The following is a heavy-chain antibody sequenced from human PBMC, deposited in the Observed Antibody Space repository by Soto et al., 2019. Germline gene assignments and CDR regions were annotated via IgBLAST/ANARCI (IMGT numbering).Heavy chain of an antibody. CDR2: IIPMFGTP. CDR3: AREGVLLWFGESKIPQTGGMDV. V-gene: IGHV1-69*13. D-gene: IGHD3-10*01. J-gene: IGHJ6*02. CDR1: GGTFSKYA. Sequence: SVKVSCKASGGTFSKYAISWVRQAPWQGLEWLGGIIPMFGTPNYAQKFQGRVTISADESTTTAYLELSSLRSEDTAVYYCAREGVLLWFGESKIPQTGGMDVWGQGTTVTVSS.